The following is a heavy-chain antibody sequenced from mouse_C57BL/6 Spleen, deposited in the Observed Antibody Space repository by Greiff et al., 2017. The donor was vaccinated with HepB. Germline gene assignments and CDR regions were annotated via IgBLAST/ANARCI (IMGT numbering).Heavy chain of an antibody. CDR3: ARDLYGSSPYWYFDV. CDR2: ISYDGSN. D-gene: IGHD1-1*01. J-gene: IGHJ1*03. Sequence: EVHLVESGPGLVKPSQSLSLTCSVTGYSITSGYYWNWIRQFPGNKLEWMGYISYDGSNNYNPSLKNRISITRDTSKNQFFLKLNSVTTEDTATYYCARDLYGSSPYWYFDVWGTGTTVTVSS. CDR1: GYSITSGYY. V-gene: IGHV3-6*01.